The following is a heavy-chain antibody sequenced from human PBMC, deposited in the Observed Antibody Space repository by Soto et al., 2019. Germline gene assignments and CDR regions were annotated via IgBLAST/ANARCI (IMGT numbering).Heavy chain of an antibody. Sequence: QVQLVESGGGVVQPGRSLRLSCAASGFTFSSYAMHWVRQAPGKGLEWVAVISYDGSNKYYADSVKGRFTISRDNSKNTLYLQMNSLRAEDTPVYYCARDRADSSSWYTSYYFDYWGQGTLVTVSS. CDR3: ARDRADSSSWYTSYYFDY. CDR1: GFTFSSYA. CDR2: ISYDGSNK. V-gene: IGHV3-30-3*01. J-gene: IGHJ4*02. D-gene: IGHD6-13*01.